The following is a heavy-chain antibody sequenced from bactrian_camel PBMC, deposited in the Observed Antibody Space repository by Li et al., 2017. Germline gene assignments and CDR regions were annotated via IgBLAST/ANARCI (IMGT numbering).Heavy chain of an antibody. CDR3: AKLNHNDYAEYY. D-gene: IGHD4*01. V-gene: IGHV3S1*01. Sequence: HVQLVESGGGLVRPGGSLRLSCAASGFTFSSYWMYWVRQDPGKGLEWVSTINAAGSSTYYTDSVKGRFTISRDNAKNTLYLQLNSLKTEDTAMYYCAKLNHNDYAEYYWGQGTQVTVS. J-gene: IGHJ4*01. CDR1: GFTFSSYW. CDR2: INAAGSST.